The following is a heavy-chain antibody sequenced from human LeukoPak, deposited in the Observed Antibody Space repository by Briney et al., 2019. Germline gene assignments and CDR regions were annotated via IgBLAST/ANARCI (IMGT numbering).Heavy chain of an antibody. CDR3: ARDLPYCSGGSCYSEAPFDY. J-gene: IGHJ4*02. CDR2: ISYDGSNK. CDR1: GFTFSSYA. Sequence: GSLRLSCAASGFTFSSYAMHWVRQAPGKGLEWVAVISYDGSNKYYADSVKGRFTISRDNSKNTLYLQMNSLRAEDTAVYYCARDLPYCSGGSCYSEAPFDYWGQGTLVTVSS. V-gene: IGHV3-30-3*01. D-gene: IGHD2-15*01.